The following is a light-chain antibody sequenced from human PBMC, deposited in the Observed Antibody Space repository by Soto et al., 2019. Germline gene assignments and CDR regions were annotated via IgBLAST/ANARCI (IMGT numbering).Light chain of an antibody. Sequence: DIVMTQTPLSSPVTLGQAASISCRSSQSLVHNDGNTYLSWFQQRPGQPPRLLIYKVSDRFSGVLDRFSGSGAGTDFTLTISRVEGEDVGVYYCLQARQSAWTFGQGTKVEIK. CDR3: LQARQSAWT. J-gene: IGKJ1*01. CDR2: KVS. V-gene: IGKV2-24*01. CDR1: QSLVHNDGNTY.